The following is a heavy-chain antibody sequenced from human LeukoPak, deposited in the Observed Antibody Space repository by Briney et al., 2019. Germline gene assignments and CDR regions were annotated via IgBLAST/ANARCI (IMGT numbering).Heavy chain of an antibody. V-gene: IGHV3-21*01. CDR1: GFTVSSNY. Sequence: PGGSLRLSCAASGFTVSSNYMSWVRQAPGKGLEWVSAISSRSAYIYYADAVKGRFTISRDNAKNSLYLQMNSLRAEDTAVYYCARDDQIPGAYDIWGQGTMVTVS. CDR3: ARDDQIPGAYDI. CDR2: ISSRSAYI. D-gene: IGHD2-2*01. J-gene: IGHJ3*02.